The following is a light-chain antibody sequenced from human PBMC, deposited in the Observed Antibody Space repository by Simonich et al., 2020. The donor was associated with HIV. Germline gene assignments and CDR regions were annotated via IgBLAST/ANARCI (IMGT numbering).Light chain of an antibody. CDR3: SSYAGSNNLL. J-gene: IGLJ2*01. Sequence: QSALTQPPSASGSPGQSVTISCTGTSNDVGGYNYVSWYQQHPDKAPKLMIYEVSKRPSGVPVRCSGSNSGNTASLTVAGLQAEDEADYYCSSYAGSNNLLFGGGTKLTVL. CDR2: EVS. V-gene: IGLV2-8*01. CDR1: SNDVGGYNY.